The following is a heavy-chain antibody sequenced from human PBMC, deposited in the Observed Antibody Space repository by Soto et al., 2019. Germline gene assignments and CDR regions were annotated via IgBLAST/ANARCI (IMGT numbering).Heavy chain of an antibody. CDR3: ARVGGDDSSGYYLYDYYYCGMDV. CDR1: GFTFSSYW. CDR2: INSDGSST. D-gene: IGHD3-22*01. J-gene: IGHJ6*02. V-gene: IGHV3-74*01. Sequence: EVQLVESGGGLVQPGGSLRLSCAASGFTFSSYWMHWVRQAPGKGLEWVARINSDGSSTSYADSVKGRFTISRDNAKNRLFLQRSSLRAEGTAVYYCARVGGDDSSGYYLYDYYYCGMDVWGQGSTVTVS.